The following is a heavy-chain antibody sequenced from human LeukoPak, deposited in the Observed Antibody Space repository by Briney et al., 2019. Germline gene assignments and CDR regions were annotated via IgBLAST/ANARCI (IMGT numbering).Heavy chain of an antibody. V-gene: IGHV1-18*01. D-gene: IGHD3-22*01. CDR3: ARAYDSSGYYQNWFDP. CDR1: GYTFTSYG. J-gene: IGHJ5*02. CDR2: ISAYSGDT. Sequence: ASVKVSCKASGYTFTSYGISWVRQAPGQGLEWMGWISAYSGDTNYAQKFQGRATMTTDTSTSTVYMELSSLRSEDTAVYYCARAYDSSGYYQNWFDPWGQGTLVTVSS.